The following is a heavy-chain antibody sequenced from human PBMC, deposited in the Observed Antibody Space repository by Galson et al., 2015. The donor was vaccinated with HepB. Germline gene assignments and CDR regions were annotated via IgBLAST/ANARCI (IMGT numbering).Heavy chain of an antibody. CDR1: GFTFGSYW. CDR2: IKQDGSEK. J-gene: IGHJ4*02. V-gene: IGHV3-7*01. CDR3: AVDREYSSSWSEPNY. Sequence: SLRLSCAASGFTFGSYWMSWVRQAPGKGLEWVANIKQDGSEKYYVDSVKGRFTISRDNSKNTLYLQMNSLRAEDTAVYYCAVDREYSSSWSEPNYWGQGTLVTVSS. D-gene: IGHD6-13*01.